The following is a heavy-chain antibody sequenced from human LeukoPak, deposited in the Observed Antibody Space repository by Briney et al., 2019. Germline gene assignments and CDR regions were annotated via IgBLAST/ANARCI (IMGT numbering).Heavy chain of an antibody. CDR2: INPNSGGT. Sequence: ASVKVSCKASGYTFTCYYMHWVRQAPGQGLEWMGWINPNSGGTNYAQKFQGRVTMTRDTSISTAYMELSRLRSDDTAVYYCAREAIGTNSSGLNWGQGTLVTVSS. CDR3: AREAIGTNSSGLN. V-gene: IGHV1-2*02. D-gene: IGHD3-22*01. J-gene: IGHJ4*02. CDR1: GYTFTCYY.